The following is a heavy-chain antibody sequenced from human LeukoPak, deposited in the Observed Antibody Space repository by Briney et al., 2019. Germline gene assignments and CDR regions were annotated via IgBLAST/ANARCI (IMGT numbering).Heavy chain of an antibody. V-gene: IGHV4-34*01. Sequence: SETLSLTCAVYGGSFSGYYWSWIRQPPGKGLEWIGKISRSGNTNYNPSLKSRVTISVDTSKNQFSLKLSTVTAADTGVYYCARGGASEPDPWGQGTLVAVSS. J-gene: IGHJ5*02. CDR2: ISRSGNT. CDR1: GGSFSGYY. CDR3: ARGGASEPDP. D-gene: IGHD1-14*01.